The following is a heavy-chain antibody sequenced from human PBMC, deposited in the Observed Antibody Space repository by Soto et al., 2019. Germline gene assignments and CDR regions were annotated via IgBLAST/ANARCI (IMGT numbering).Heavy chain of an antibody. J-gene: IGHJ6*02. Sequence: PGESLKISCKASGYRFTTYWIAWVRQMPGKGLEWMGIINPGDSDIRYSPSFQGQVTISADNSISTAYLQWSSLKASDTAMYYCARHEPFSEYYYGMDDWGQGTAATVYS. D-gene: IGHD3-16*01. V-gene: IGHV5-51*01. CDR3: ARHEPFSEYYYGMDD. CDR1: GYRFTTYW. CDR2: INPGDSDI.